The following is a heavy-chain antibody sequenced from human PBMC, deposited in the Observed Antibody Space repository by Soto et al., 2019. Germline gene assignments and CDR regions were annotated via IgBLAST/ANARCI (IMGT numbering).Heavy chain of an antibody. J-gene: IGHJ4*02. V-gene: IGHV3-30-3*01. D-gene: IGHD3-3*01. Sequence: QVQLVESGGGVVQPGRSLRLSCAASGFTFSSYAMHWVRQAPGKGLEWVAVISYDGSNKYYADSVKGRFTISRENSKNTLYLQMNSLRAEDTAVYYCARDSPISGDFRRAGANWGQGTLVTVSS. CDR3: ARDSPISGDFRRAGAN. CDR1: GFTFSSYA. CDR2: ISYDGSNK.